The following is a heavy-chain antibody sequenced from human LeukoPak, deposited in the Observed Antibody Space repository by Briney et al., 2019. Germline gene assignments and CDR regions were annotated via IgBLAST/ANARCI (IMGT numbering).Heavy chain of an antibody. Sequence: SETLSLTCTVSGVSISSSYSCWGWIRQPPGMGLEWIGSIYYTGNTYYNASLKSQVSISIDTSKNQFSLKLTSVTAADTAVYYCARQTGSGLFILPGGQGTLVTVSS. V-gene: IGHV4-39*01. J-gene: IGHJ4*02. CDR3: ARQTGSGLFILP. CDR1: GVSISSSYSC. CDR2: IYYTGNT. D-gene: IGHD3/OR15-3a*01.